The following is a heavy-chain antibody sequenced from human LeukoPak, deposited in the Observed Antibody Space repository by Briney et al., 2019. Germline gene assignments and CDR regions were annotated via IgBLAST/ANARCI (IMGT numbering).Heavy chain of an antibody. J-gene: IGHJ4*02. V-gene: IGHV3-7*01. CDR2: IKPDGSEK. CDR3: ARSTAGLDY. D-gene: IGHD5-18*01. CDR1: GFTFSNSW. Sequence: GGSLRLSCPASGFTFSNSWMAWVRQAPGKGLEWVANIKPDGSEKYYVDSVKSRFTISKDNAKNSLYLQMNSLRVEDTAMYYCARSTAGLDYWGQGTLVTVSS.